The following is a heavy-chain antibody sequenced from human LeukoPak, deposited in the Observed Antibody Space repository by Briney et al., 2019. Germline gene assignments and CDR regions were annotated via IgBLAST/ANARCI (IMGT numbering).Heavy chain of an antibody. V-gene: IGHV3-23*01. J-gene: IGHJ4*02. CDR1: GFTFSSYA. D-gene: IGHD3-3*01. CDR2: ISISGGST. CDR3: ARVVLYYDFWSAYFHD. Sequence: GGSLRLSCAASGFTFSSYAMSWVRQAPGKGLEWVSAISISGGSTYYADSVRGRFTISRDNSKNTLYLQMNSLRAEDTAVYYCARVVLYYDFWSAYFHDWGQGTLVTVSS.